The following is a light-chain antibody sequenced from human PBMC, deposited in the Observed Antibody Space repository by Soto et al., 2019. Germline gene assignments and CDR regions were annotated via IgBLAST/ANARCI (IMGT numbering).Light chain of an antibody. V-gene: IGKV1-5*01. J-gene: IGKJ2*02. Sequence: DIQMTQSPSTLSASVGDRVTITCRASQSISSWLAWYQQKPGKAPKLLIYDASSLESGVPSRFSGSGSGTEFTHTISSLQPDDFATYYCQQYNSPWTFGQGTKLEIK. CDR3: QQYNSPWT. CDR1: QSISSW. CDR2: DAS.